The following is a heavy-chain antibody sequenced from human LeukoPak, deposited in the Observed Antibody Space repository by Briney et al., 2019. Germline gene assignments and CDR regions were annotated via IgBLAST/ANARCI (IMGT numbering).Heavy chain of an antibody. Sequence: SETLSLTCTVSGGSISSGGYYWSWIRQHPGKSLEWIGYIYYSGSTYYNPSLKSRVTTSVDTSKNQFSLKLSSVTAADTAVYYCARTVVVVAATPLDYFDYWGQGTLVTVSS. CDR3: ARTVVVVAATPLDYFDY. CDR1: GGSISSGGYY. J-gene: IGHJ4*02. D-gene: IGHD2-15*01. CDR2: IYYSGST. V-gene: IGHV4-31*03.